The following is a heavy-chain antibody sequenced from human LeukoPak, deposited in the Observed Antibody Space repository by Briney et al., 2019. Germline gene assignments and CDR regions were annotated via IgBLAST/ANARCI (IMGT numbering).Heavy chain of an antibody. V-gene: IGHV4-34*01. J-gene: IGHJ4*02. Sequence: SETLSLTCAVYGGSFSGYYWSWIRQPPVKGLEWIGEINHSGSTNYNPSLKSRVTISVDTSKNQFSLKLSSVTAADTAVYYCASSGSSGYYYRGRFDYWGQGTLVTVSS. D-gene: IGHD3-22*01. CDR3: ASSGSSGYYYRGRFDY. CDR1: GGSFSGYY. CDR2: INHSGST.